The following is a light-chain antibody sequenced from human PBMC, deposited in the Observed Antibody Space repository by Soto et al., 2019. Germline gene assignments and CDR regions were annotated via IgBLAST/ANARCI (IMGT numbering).Light chain of an antibody. CDR1: SSNIGAGYD. CDR2: GNS. J-gene: IGLJ1*01. Sequence: QSVLTQPPSVSGAPGQRVTISCTGSSSNIGAGYDVHWYQQLPGTAPKLLIYGNSNRPSGVPDRFSGSKSGTSASLAITGLQAEDEADYYCQSYDSSLSAYVFGTGTKLTV. V-gene: IGLV1-40*01. CDR3: QSYDSSLSAYV.